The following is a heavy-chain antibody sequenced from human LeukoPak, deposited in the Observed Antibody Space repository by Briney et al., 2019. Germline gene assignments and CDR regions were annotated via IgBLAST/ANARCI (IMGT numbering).Heavy chain of an antibody. V-gene: IGHV3-23*01. CDR3: AKGISIYSYFDN. D-gene: IGHD3-16*02. CDR2: ISGSGGTA. Sequence: GGSLRLSCAASGFTFSSHAMSWVRQAPGKGLEWVSTISGSGGTAYYADSVKGRFTISRDNSKNTLYLQMNSLRAEDTAVYYCAKGISIYSYFDNWGQGTLVTVSS. CDR1: GFTFSSHA. J-gene: IGHJ4*02.